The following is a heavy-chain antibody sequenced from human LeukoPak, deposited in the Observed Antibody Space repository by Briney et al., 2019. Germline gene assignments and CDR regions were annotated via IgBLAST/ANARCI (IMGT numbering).Heavy chain of an antibody. D-gene: IGHD7-27*01. J-gene: IGHJ4*02. CDR2: TYYRSKWYN. CDR1: GDSVSSNRVA. V-gene: IGHV6-1*01. Sequence: SQTLSLTCAISGDSVSSNRVASNWIRQSPSRGLEWLGRTYYRSKWYNDYAPSAKSRVTINPDTSKNQFSLQLNSVNPEDTAVYYCARDPITGDRFDYWGQGTLVTVSS. CDR3: ARDPITGDRFDY.